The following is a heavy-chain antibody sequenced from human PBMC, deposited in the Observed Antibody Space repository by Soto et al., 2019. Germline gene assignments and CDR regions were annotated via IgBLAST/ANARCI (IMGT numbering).Heavy chain of an antibody. D-gene: IGHD2-2*01. J-gene: IGHJ6*02. CDR2: IWYDGSNK. CDR3: ARDLADIVVGPAANNYYYYRMEG. V-gene: IGHV3-33*01. CDR1: GFTFSSYG. Sequence: GGSLRLSCAASGFTFSSYGMHWVRQAPGKGLEWVAVIWYDGSNKYYADSVKGRFTISRDNSKNTLYLQMNSLRAEDTAVYYCARDLADIVVGPAANNYYYYRMEGWGQGTTVTVSS.